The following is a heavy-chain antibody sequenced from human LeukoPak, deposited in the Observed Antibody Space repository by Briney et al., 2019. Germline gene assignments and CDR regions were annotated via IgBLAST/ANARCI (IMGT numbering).Heavy chain of an antibody. V-gene: IGHV4-59*08. D-gene: IGHD3-10*01. Sequence: SETLSLTCTVSGGSISSYYWSWIRQPPGKGLEWIGYIYYSGSTSYNPSLKSRVTISLDTSNYQFSLKLKLSSVTAADTAVYYCARHWLDSGTPDRFDHWGQGTLVTVSS. CDR3: ARHWLDSGTPDRFDH. J-gene: IGHJ4*02. CDR2: IYYSGST. CDR1: GGSISSYY.